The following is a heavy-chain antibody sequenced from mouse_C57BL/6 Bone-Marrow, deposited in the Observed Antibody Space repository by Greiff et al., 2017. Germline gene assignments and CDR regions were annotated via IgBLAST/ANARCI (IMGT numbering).Heavy chain of an antibody. CDR2: IHPNSGST. CDR3: ARSYDGYYAWFAY. J-gene: IGHJ3*01. V-gene: IGHV1-64*01. Sequence: QVQLQQPGAELVKPGASVKLSCKASGYTFTSYWMHWVKQRPGQGLEWIGMIHPNSGSTNYNEKFKSKATLTVDKSSSTAYMQLSSLTSEDSAVYDWARSYDGYYAWFAYWGQGTRVTVSA. D-gene: IGHD2-3*01. CDR1: GYTFTSYW.